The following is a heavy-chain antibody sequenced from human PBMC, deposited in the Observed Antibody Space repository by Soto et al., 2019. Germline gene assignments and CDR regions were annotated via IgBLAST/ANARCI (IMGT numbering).Heavy chain of an antibody. Sequence: SETLSLTCTVSGGSISSGGYYWSWIRQHPGKGLEWIGYIYYSGSTYYNPSLKSRVTISVDTSKNQFSLKLSSVTAAETAVYYSARVYKRSVRNNWFDPWGQGTLVTVSS. CDR2: IYYSGST. V-gene: IGHV4-31*03. D-gene: IGHD3-10*01. J-gene: IGHJ5*02. CDR3: ARVYKRSVRNNWFDP. CDR1: GGSISSGGYY.